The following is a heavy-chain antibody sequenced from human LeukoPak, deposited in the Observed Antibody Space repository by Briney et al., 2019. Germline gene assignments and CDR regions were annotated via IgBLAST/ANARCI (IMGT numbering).Heavy chain of an antibody. V-gene: IGHV4-59*01. CDR3: ARSESSSLFDY. D-gene: IGHD6-13*01. CDR1: GGSISSYY. Sequence: SETLSLTCTVSGGSISSYYWSWIRQPPGKGLEWIGYIYYSGSTNYNPSLKSRVTISVDTSKNQFPLKLSSVTAADTAVYYCARSESSSLFDYWGQGTLVTVSS. CDR2: IYYSGST. J-gene: IGHJ4*02.